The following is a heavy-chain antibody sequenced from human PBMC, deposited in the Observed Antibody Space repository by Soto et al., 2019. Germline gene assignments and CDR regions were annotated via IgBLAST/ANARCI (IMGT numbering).Heavy chain of an antibody. V-gene: IGHV1-18*01. Sequence: GASVKVSCKASGYTFTSYGISWVRQAPGQGLEWMGWISAYNGNTNYAQKLQGRVTMTTDTSTSTAYMELRSLRSDDTAVYYCAKVPRGLPARDHGVDWGQGNLGTLSS. CDR1: GYTFTSYG. CDR3: AKVPRGLPARDHGVD. J-gene: IGHJ4*02. D-gene: IGHD2-21*02. CDR2: ISAYNGNT.